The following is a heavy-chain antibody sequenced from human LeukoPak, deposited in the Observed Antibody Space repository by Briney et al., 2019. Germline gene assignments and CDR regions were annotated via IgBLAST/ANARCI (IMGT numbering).Heavy chain of an antibody. CDR3: ARSYLDAFDI. CDR2: ISTSGGYL. CDR1: GFTFSTYT. J-gene: IGHJ3*02. D-gene: IGHD1-26*01. V-gene: IGHV3-21*01. Sequence: GRSLRLSCAASGFTFSTYTTNWVRQAPGKGLEWVSSISTSGGYLYYADSVKGRFTTSRDNAKNSLYLQMNSLRAEDTAVCYCARSYLDAFDIWGQGTMVTVSS.